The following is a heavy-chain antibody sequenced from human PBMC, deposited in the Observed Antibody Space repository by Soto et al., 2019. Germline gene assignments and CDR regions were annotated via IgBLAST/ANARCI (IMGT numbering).Heavy chain of an antibody. CDR2: IIPIFGTA. Sequence: QVQLVQSGAEVKKPGSSVKVSCKASGGTFSSYAISWVRQAPGQGLEWMGGIIPIFGTANYAQKFKCRDTITAEESTSTAYKQGSSLRSGVTAVYHCARPRIAAGVVNYYGMDVWGQGTTVTVAS. D-gene: IGHD3-3*01. CDR3: ARPRIAAGVVNYYGMDV. V-gene: IGHV1-69*01. J-gene: IGHJ6*02. CDR1: GGTFSSYA.